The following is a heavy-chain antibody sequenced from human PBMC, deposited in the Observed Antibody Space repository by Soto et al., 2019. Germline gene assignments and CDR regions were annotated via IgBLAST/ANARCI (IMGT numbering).Heavy chain of an antibody. CDR1: GFTFSSYG. V-gene: IGHV3-30*18. J-gene: IGHJ6*02. CDR2: ISYDGSNK. CDR3: AKSVDTAMDALVAPWYYHYYYGMDV. D-gene: IGHD5-18*01. Sequence: PGGSLRLSCAASGFTFSSYGMHWVRQAPGKGLEWVAVISYDGSNKYYADSVKGRFTISRDNSKNTLYLQMNSLRAEDTAVYYCAKSVDTAMDALVAPWYYHYYYGMDVWGQGTTVTVSS.